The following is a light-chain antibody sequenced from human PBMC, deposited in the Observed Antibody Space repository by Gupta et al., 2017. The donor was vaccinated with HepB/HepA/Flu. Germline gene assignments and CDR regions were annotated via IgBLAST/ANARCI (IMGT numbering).Light chain of an antibody. V-gene: IGKV1-5*03. CDR3: QYYKGYSLT. J-gene: IGKJ1*01. Sequence: DIQMTQSPSTLSAFVGDRVTITCRASQSISTWLAWYQQKPGKAPKLLIYDTSNLESGVPSRFSGSGSGTVSTLTISSLQPDDFASYYRQYYKGYSLTFGHGTKVEIK. CDR2: DTS. CDR1: QSISTW.